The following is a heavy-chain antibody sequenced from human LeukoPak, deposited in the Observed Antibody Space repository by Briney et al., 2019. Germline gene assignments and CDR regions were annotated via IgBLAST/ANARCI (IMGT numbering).Heavy chain of an antibody. CDR1: GGSISSSSYY. CDR2: IYYSGST. CDR3: ARVPESYYYDSSGYPFDY. D-gene: IGHD3-22*01. Sequence: KASETLSLTCTVSGGSISSSSYYWGWIRQPPGKGLEWIGSIYYSGSTYYNPSLKSQVTISVDTSKNQFSLKLSSVTAADTAVYYCARVPESYYYDSSGYPFDYWGQGTLVTVSS. V-gene: IGHV4-39*07. J-gene: IGHJ4*02.